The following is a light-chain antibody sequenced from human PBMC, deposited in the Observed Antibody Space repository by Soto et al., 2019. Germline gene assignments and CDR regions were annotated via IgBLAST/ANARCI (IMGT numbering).Light chain of an antibody. J-gene: IGKJ1*01. CDR1: QILVHSDGNTY. CDR3: MQGTHWPRA. Sequence: DVVMTQSPLSLPVTLGQPASISCRSSQILVHSDGNTYLSWFQQRPGQSPRRLIYKVSNRDSGAPDRFSGSGSGTDFTLKISRVEAEDVGVYYCMQGTHWPRAFGQGTKVEIK. V-gene: IGKV2-30*02. CDR2: KVS.